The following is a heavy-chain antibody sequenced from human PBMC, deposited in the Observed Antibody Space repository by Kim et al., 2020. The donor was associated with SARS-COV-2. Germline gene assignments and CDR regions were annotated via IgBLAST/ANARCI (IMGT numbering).Heavy chain of an antibody. Sequence: KVQGRVTITADESTSTAYMELSSLRSEDTAVYYCARYYDSSGYPGSWFDPWGQGTLVTVSS. J-gene: IGHJ5*02. CDR3: ARYYDSSGYPGSWFDP. V-gene: IGHV1-69*01. D-gene: IGHD3-22*01.